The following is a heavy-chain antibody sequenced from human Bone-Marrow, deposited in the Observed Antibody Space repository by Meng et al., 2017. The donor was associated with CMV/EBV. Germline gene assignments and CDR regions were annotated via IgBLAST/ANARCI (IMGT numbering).Heavy chain of an antibody. D-gene: IGHD5-12*01. CDR1: GYTFTGYY. V-gene: IGHV1-46*01. CDR2: INPSGGNT. J-gene: IGHJ6*02. Sequence: SVKVSRKVSGYTFTGYYMHWVRQAPGQGLEWMGWINPSGGNTNYAQKFQGRVTITADKSTSTAYMELSSLRSEDTAVYYCARDGKDIVASYYYYGMDVWGQGTTVTVSS. CDR3: ARDGKDIVASYYYYGMDV.